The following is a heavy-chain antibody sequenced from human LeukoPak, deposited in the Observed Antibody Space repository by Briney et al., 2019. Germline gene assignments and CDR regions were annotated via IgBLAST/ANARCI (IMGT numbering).Heavy chain of an antibody. D-gene: IGHD3-22*01. CDR3: ARGSGYYYSPIDY. V-gene: IGHV4-61*02. CDR1: GDSISSGDYY. Sequence: PSETLSLTCTVSGDSISSGDYYWSWIRQPAGKGLEWIGRISSSGSTNYNPSLKSRVTISVDTSKNQFSLKLSSVTAADTAVYYCARGSGYYYSPIDYWGQGTLVTVSS. CDR2: ISSSGST. J-gene: IGHJ4*02.